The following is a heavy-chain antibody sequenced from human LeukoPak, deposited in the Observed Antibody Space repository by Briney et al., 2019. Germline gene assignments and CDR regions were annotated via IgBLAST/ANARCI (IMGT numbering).Heavy chain of an antibody. CDR2: ISWNSGSI. D-gene: IGHD3-22*01. V-gene: IGHV3-9*01. J-gene: IGHJ4*02. Sequence: GGSLRLSCAASGFTIDDYAMHWVRQAPGKGLEWVSGISWNSGSIGYADSVKGRFTISRDNAKNSLYLQMNSLRAEDTALYYCAKSGSYDSSGYLDYWGQGTLVTVSS. CDR1: GFTIDDYA. CDR3: AKSGSYDSSGYLDY.